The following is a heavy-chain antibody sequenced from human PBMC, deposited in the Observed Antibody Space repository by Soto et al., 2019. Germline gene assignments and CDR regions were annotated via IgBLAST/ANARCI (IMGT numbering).Heavy chain of an antibody. CDR3: ARGGYCSSTSCSDYYYYGMDV. D-gene: IGHD2-2*01. V-gene: IGHV3-13*01. Sequence: GGSLRLSCAASGFTFSGYDMHWVRQATGKGLEWVSAIGTAGDTYYPGSVKGRFTISRENAKNSLYLQMNSLRAGDTAVYYCARGGYCSSTSCSDYYYYGMDVWGQGTTVTVSS. J-gene: IGHJ6*02. CDR1: GFTFSGYD. CDR2: IGTAGDT.